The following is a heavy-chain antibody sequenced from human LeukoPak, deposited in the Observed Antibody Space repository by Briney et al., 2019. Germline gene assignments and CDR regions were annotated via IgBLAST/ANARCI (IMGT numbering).Heavy chain of an antibody. J-gene: IGHJ4*02. Sequence: SETLSLTCTVSGYSISSGYYWGWIRQPPGMGLEWIGSIYHSGTTYYNPPLKSRVTISVDTSKNQFSLKLSSVTAADTAVYYCAINSRNWDFDYWGQGTLVTVSS. V-gene: IGHV4-38-2*02. CDR2: IYHSGTT. CDR1: GYSISSGYY. D-gene: IGHD6-13*01. CDR3: AINSRNWDFDY.